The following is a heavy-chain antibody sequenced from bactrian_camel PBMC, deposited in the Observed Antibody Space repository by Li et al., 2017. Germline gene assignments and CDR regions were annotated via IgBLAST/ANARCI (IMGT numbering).Heavy chain of an antibody. CDR2: MDSDGNT. D-gene: IGHD2*01. Sequence: QLVESGGGSVQAGGSLRLSYAAPDYGRNSYCVGWFRQAPGKGREGVATMDSDGNTRYADSVKGRFTISHDKAENTLYLQMNSLKPEDTGVYYCVRDAEFTVGSFGYWGQGTQVTVS. J-gene: IGHJ6*01. V-gene: IGHV3S26*01. CDR3: VRDAEFTVGSFGY. CDR1: DYGRNSYC.